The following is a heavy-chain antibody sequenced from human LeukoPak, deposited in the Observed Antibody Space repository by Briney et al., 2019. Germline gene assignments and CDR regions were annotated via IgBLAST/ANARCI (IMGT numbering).Heavy chain of an antibody. D-gene: IGHD1-1*01. CDR3: ARSELDRNDFDY. Sequence: ASVKVSCKASGYTFTSYDINWVRQATGQGLEWMGWMNPNSGNTGYAQKFQGRVTMTRNTSISTAYMELSSLRSEDTAVYYCARSELDRNDFDYWGQGTLVTVSS. CDR2: MNPNSGNT. CDR1: GYTFTSYD. V-gene: IGHV1-8*01. J-gene: IGHJ4*02.